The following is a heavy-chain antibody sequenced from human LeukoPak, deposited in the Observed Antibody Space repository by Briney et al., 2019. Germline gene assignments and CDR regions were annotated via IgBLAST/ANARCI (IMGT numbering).Heavy chain of an antibody. CDR3: ARARGLIYSDYDLFDY. Sequence: ASVKVSCKASGYTFSDYYIHWVRQAPGQGLEWVGWINPKTGGTDYAQRFQGSVTMTRDTSINTAYMELNRLKFDDTAVFYCARARGLIYSDYDLFDYWGQGTLVTVSS. D-gene: IGHD5-12*01. CDR2: INPKTGGT. V-gene: IGHV1-2*02. CDR1: GYTFSDYY. J-gene: IGHJ4*02.